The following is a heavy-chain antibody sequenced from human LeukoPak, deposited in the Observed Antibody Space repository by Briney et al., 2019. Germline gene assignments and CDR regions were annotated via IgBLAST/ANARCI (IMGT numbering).Heavy chain of an antibody. CDR1: GFTFSSYA. V-gene: IGHV3-23*01. CDR3: AKDSIPGYDSSGGSGY. Sequence: GGSLRLSCAASGFTFSSYAMSWVRQAPGKGLEWVSAISGSGGSTYYADSVKGRFTITRDNSKNTLYLQMNSLRAEDTAVYYCAKDSIPGYDSSGGSGYWGQGTLVTVSS. CDR2: ISGSGGST. D-gene: IGHD3-22*01. J-gene: IGHJ4*02.